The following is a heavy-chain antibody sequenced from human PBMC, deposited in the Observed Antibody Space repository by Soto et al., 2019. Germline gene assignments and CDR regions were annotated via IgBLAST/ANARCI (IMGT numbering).Heavy chain of an antibody. V-gene: IGHV3-30*18. Sequence: QVQLVESGGGVVQPGRSLRLSCAASGFTFSSYGMHWVRQAPGKGLEWVAVLSYDGSNKYYADSVKGRFTISRDNSKNPLYLQMNSLRAEDTAVYYCAKGWWDCSGGSCYGYYYYYMDVWGKGTTVTVSS. CDR3: AKGWWDCSGGSCYGYYYYYMDV. J-gene: IGHJ6*03. CDR2: LSYDGSNK. D-gene: IGHD2-15*01. CDR1: GFTFSSYG.